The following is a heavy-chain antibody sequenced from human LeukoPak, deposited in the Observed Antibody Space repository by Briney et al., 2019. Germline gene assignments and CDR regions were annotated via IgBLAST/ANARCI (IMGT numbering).Heavy chain of an antibody. CDR3: SRGGPSPHGFGESFDY. CDR1: GYTFTSYD. D-gene: IGHD3-10*01. J-gene: IGHJ4*02. V-gene: IGHV1-8*01. CDR2: MNPNSGNT. Sequence: VASVKVSCKASGYTFTSYDINWVRQATGQGLEWMGWMNPNSGNTGYAQKFQGRVTMTRNTSISTAYMELSSLRSEDTAVYYCSRGGPSPHGFGESFDYWGQGTLVTVSS.